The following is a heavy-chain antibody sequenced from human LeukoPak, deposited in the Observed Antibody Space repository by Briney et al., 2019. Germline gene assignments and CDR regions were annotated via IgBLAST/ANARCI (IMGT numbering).Heavy chain of an antibody. J-gene: IGHJ4*02. CDR3: ARVLTPRGSSSWYGY. CDR2: ITPIIDVS. Sequence: SVKVSCKASGGTLNTHIFTWVRQAPGQGLEWMGKITPIIDVSKYAQKFQGRVTMTRDASTSTVYMELSSLRSEDTAVYYCARVLTPRGSSSWYGYWGQGTLVTVSS. D-gene: IGHD6-13*01. CDR1: GGTLNTHI. V-gene: IGHV1-69*16.